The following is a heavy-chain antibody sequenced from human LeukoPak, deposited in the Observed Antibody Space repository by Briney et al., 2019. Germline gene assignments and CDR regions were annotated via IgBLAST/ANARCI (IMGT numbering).Heavy chain of an antibody. J-gene: IGHJ4*02. CDR2: IIPILGIA. CDR3: ARVYCSGGSCYSDFDY. CDR1: GDTFSSYA. Sequence: SVKVSCKASGDTFSSYAISWVRQAPGQGLEWMGRIIPILGIANYAQKFQGRVTITADKSTSTAYMELSSLRSEDTAVYYCARVYCSGGSCYSDFDYWGQGTLVTVSS. V-gene: IGHV1-69*04. D-gene: IGHD2-15*01.